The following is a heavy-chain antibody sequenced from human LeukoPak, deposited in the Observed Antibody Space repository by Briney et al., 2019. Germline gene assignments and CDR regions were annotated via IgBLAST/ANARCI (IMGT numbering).Heavy chain of an antibody. D-gene: IGHD3-10*01. J-gene: IGHJ3*02. V-gene: IGHV3-49*04. Sequence: GGSLRLSCTASGFSFGDYAMSWVRQAPGKGLEWIGFIRSKAYGGTTEYAASVKGRFTISRDDFKSIAYLQMSSLRTEDTAVYYCTRDRSYSFDIWGQGTMVTVSS. CDR3: TRDRSYSFDI. CDR2: IRSKAYGGTT. CDR1: GFSFGDYA.